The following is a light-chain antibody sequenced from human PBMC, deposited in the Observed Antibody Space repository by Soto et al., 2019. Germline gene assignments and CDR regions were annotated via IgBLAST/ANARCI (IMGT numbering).Light chain of an antibody. CDR2: EGS. V-gene: IGLV2-23*01. Sequence: QSVLTQPASVSGSPGQSIPISCTGTSSDVGSYNLVSWYQQHPGKAPKLIIYEGSKRPSGVSNRFSGSRSGNTASLTISGLQAEDEADYYCCSYAGSSTPYVFGTGTKLTVL. CDR3: CSYAGSSTPYV. J-gene: IGLJ1*01. CDR1: SSDVGSYNL.